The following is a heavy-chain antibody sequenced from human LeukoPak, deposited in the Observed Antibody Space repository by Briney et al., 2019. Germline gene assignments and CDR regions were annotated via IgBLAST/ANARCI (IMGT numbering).Heavy chain of an antibody. D-gene: IGHD1-14*01. CDR2: ITSSCSYI. CDR3: ARGREPSGDSDWFDP. CDR1: GFTFSFYS. V-gene: IGHV3-21*01. J-gene: IGHJ5*02. Sequence: PGGSLRLSCAASGFTFSFYSMSWVLQAPGKGLEWVSSITSSCSYIYYADSVKRRFTISRDNAKNSLYLQMNSLRAEDTAVYYCARGREPSGDSDWFDPWGQGTLVTVSS.